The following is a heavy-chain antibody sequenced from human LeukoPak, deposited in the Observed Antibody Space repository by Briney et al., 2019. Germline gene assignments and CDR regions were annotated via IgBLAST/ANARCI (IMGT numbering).Heavy chain of an antibody. V-gene: IGHV3-7*01. J-gene: IGHJ5*02. CDR3: AKGGDYVWGSYRHNWFDP. Sequence: GGSLRLSCAASGFTFSTYWMSWVRQAPGKGLEWVANIKPDGGEKQYVDSVKGRFTISRDNAKNSLYLQMNSPRAEDTAVYYCAKGGDYVWGSYRHNWFDPWGQGTLVTVSS. D-gene: IGHD3-16*02. CDR2: IKPDGGEK. CDR1: GFTFSTYW.